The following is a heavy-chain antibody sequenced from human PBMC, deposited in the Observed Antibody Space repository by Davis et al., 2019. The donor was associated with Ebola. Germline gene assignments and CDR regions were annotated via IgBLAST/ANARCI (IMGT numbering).Heavy chain of an antibody. J-gene: IGHJ4*02. D-gene: IGHD6-13*01. V-gene: IGHV1-69*05. CDR2: IIPIFGTA. CDR1: GGTFSSYA. CDR3: ARGRSSSWLDY. Sequence: SVKASCKASGGTFSSYAISWVRQAPGQGLEWMGGIIPIFGTANYAQKFQERVTITRDTSISTAYMELSRLRSDDTVVYYCARGRSSSWLDYWGQGTLVTVSS.